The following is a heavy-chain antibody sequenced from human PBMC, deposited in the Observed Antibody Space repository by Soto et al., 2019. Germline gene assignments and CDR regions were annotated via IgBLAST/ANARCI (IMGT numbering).Heavy chain of an antibody. CDR3: ARDCISTRFYSEGLVAFDI. J-gene: IGHJ3*02. CDR1: GGTFSSYA. V-gene: IGHV1-69*12. CDR2: IIPIFGTA. D-gene: IGHD2-2*01. Sequence: QVQLVQSGAEVKKPGSSVKVSCKASGGTFSSYAISWVRQAPGQGLEWMGGIIPIFGTANYAQKFQGRVTITADESTSTAYMELSSLRSEDTAVYYCARDCISTRFYSEGLVAFDIWGQGTMVTVSS.